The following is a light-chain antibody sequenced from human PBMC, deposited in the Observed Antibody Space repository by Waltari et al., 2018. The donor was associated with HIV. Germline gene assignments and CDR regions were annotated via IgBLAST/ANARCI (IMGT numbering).Light chain of an antibody. Sequence: QSALTQPPSASGSPGQSVTISCTGTSSDVGCYKYVSWYQQHPGKAPKLMIYEVSKRPSGVPDRFSGSKSGNTASLTVSGLQAEDEADYYCSSYAGSNNLVFGTGTKVTVL. V-gene: IGLV2-8*01. CDR2: EVS. CDR3: SSYAGSNNLV. J-gene: IGLJ1*01. CDR1: SSDVGCYKY.